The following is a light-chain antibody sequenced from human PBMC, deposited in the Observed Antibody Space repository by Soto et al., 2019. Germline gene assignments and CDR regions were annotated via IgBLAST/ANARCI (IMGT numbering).Light chain of an antibody. CDR1: QSVSSY. CDR3: QQYDDWPET. Sequence: EIVLTQSASTLSLSPGERATLSCRASQSVSSYLAWYQHKPGQPPRLLIYDASKRATGIPTRFSGRGSGTEFILTISSLQSEDFAVYYCQQYDDWPETFGQGTKVDIK. CDR2: DAS. V-gene: IGKV3-11*01. J-gene: IGKJ1*01.